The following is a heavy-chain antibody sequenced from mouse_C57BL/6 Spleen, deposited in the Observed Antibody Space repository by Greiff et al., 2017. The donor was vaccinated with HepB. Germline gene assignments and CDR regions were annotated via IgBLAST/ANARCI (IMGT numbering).Heavy chain of an antibody. D-gene: IGHD1-1*01. CDR2: ILPGSGST. CDR3: ARWDILGTTVEGYFDV. J-gene: IGHJ1*03. CDR1: GYTFTGYW. Sequence: QVQLQQSGAELMKPGASVKLSCKATGYTFTGYWIEWVKQRPGHGLEWIGEILPGSGSTNYNEKFKGKATFTADTSSNTAYMQLSSLTTEDSAIYYCARWDILGTTVEGYFDVWGTGTTVTVSS. V-gene: IGHV1-9*01.